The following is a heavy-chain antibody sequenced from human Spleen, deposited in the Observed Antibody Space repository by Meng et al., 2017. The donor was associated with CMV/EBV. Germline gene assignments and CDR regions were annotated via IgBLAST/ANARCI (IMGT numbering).Heavy chain of an antibody. CDR3: ARELNYDFWSGYGTYNYYYAMDV. CDR2: IYPDGRK. D-gene: IGHD3-3*01. J-gene: IGHJ6*02. CDR1: GFTVSNNY. V-gene: IGHV3-66*01. Sequence: GESLKISCAASGFTVSNNYMSWVRQAPGKGLEWVSVIYPDGRKYYANSVKGRFTISRDNAKNSLYLQMNSLRAEDTAVYYCARELNYDFWSGYGTYNYYYAMDVWGQGTTVTVSS.